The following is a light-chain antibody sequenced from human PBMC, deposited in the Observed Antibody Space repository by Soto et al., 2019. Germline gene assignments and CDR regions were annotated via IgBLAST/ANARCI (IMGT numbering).Light chain of an antibody. CDR1: STDVGAYNY. J-gene: IGLJ1*01. V-gene: IGLV2-14*01. Sequence: QSALTQPASVSGSPGQSITISCTATSTDVGAYNYVSWYQHHPGKAPKLMIYEVTKRPSGVSNRFSGSKSGNTASLTISGLQAEDEADYYCCSYTTSNTLFVFGTGTKVTVL. CDR2: EVT. CDR3: CSYTTSNTLFV.